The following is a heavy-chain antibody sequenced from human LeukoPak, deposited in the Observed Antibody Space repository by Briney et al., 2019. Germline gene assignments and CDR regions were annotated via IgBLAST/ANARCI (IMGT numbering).Heavy chain of an antibody. V-gene: IGHV4-61*02. J-gene: IGHJ6*03. Sequence: SETLSLTCTVSGGSISSGSYYWRWLRQPAGEGLEWIVRIHTSGSTNYSPSLKSRVTISVDKSKNQFSLKLSAVTAAETAVYYCARDIGYCSSTSCYYYYYYMDVWGKGTTVTVSS. D-gene: IGHD2-2*01. CDR2: IHTSGST. CDR3: ARDIGYCSSTSCYYYYYYMDV. CDR1: GGSISSGSYY.